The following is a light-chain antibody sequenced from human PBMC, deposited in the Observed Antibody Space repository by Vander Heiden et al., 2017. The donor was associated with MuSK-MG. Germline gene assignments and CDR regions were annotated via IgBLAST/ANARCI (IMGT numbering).Light chain of an antibody. CDR2: DVS. J-gene: IGLJ2*01. CDR1: SSDVGGYNY. Sequence: SAMLPPRSVCWSPRPSVTISCTGTSSDVGGYNYVSWYQQHPGKAPKVMIYDVSNRPSGVPDRFSGSKSGNTASLTISGLQAEDEADYYCSSYAGSNTGVFGGGTKLTGL. CDR3: SSYAGSNTGV. V-gene: IGLV2-11*01.